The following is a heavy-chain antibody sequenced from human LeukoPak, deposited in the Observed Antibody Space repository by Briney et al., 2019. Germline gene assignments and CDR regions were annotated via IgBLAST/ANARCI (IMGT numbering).Heavy chain of an antibody. J-gene: IGHJ5*02. CDR2: IKQDGSEK. CDR1: GFTFSSYW. D-gene: IGHD4-17*01. Sequence: PGGSLRFSCAASGFTFSSYWMSWVRQAPGQGLEWVANIKQDGSEKYYVDSVKGRFTISRDNAKNSLYLQMNSLRAEDTAVYYCAGEIYDNGDQYWCDPWGQGTLVTVSS. V-gene: IGHV3-7*01. CDR3: AGEIYDNGDQYWCDP.